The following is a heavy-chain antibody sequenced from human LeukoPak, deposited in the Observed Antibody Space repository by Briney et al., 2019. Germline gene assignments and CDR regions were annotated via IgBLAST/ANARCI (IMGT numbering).Heavy chain of an antibody. CDR3: VRQQLERRHFDY. J-gene: IGHJ4*02. V-gene: IGHV4-39*01. CDR2: IYYSGNT. D-gene: IGHD1-1*01. Sequence: SETLSLTCTVSGVSISSSNSYWGWIRQPPGKGLEWIGSIYYSGNTYYNASLKSQVSISIDTSKNQFSLRLTSVTAADTAVYFCVRQQLERRHFDYWGQGTQVTVSS. CDR1: GVSISSSNSY.